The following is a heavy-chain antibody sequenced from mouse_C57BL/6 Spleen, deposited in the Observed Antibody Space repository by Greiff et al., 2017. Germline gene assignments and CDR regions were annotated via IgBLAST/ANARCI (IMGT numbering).Heavy chain of an antibody. CDR2: INYDGSST. J-gene: IGHJ2*01. Sequence: EVHLVESEGGLVQPGSSMKLSCTASGFTFSDYYMAWVRQVPEKGLEWVANINYDGSSTYYLDSLKSRFIISRDNAKNILYLQMSSLKSEDTATYYCAREGNDYDGVYFDYWGQGTTLTVSS. CDR3: AREGNDYDGVYFDY. V-gene: IGHV5-16*01. CDR1: GFTFSDYY. D-gene: IGHD2-4*01.